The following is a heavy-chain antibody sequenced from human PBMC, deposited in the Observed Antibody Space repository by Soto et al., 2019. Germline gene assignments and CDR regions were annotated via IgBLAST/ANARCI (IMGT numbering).Heavy chain of an antibody. D-gene: IGHD6-19*01. V-gene: IGHV4-59*01. CDR3: ARGERQWLFDY. CDR2: MYYSGST. J-gene: IGHJ4*02. CDR1: GGSISSYY. Sequence: QVQLQESGPGLVKPSETLSLTCTVSGGSISSYYWSWIRQPPGKGLEWIGNMYYSGSTNYNPSLKRXATXLXATSKNQFSLKLSSVTAADTAVYYCARGERQWLFDYWGPGTLVTVSS.